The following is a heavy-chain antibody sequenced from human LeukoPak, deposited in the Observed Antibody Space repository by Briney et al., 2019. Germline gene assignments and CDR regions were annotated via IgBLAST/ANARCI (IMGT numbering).Heavy chain of an antibody. D-gene: IGHD4-17*01. J-gene: IGHJ4*02. V-gene: IGHV4-59*08. CDR2: IYYSGST. CDR3: ATLTTTGQNDY. Sequence: SETLSLTCTVSGGSISSYYWSWIRQPPGKGLEWIGYIYYSGSTNYNPSLKSRVTISVDTSKNRFSLKLSSVTAADTAVYYCATLTTTGQNDYWGQGTLVTVSS. CDR1: GGSISSYY.